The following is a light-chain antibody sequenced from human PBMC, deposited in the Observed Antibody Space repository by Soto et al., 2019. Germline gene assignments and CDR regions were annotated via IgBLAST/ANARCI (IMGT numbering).Light chain of an antibody. V-gene: IGLV2-14*01. Sequence: QSVLTQPASVSGSPGQSITISCTVTSSDVGGYNYVSWYQQHPGKAPKLMIYEVSNRPSGVSNRFSGSKSGNTASLTISGLQAEDEADYYCSSYTSSSTLVVFGTGTKV. CDR3: SSYTSSSTLVV. J-gene: IGLJ1*01. CDR1: SSDVGGYNY. CDR2: EVS.